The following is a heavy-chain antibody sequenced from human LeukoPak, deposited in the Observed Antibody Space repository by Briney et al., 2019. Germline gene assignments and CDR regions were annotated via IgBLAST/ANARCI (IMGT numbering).Heavy chain of an antibody. CDR2: VYTSGST. V-gene: IGHV4-59*10. CDR3: AGHNFWSGYIDY. D-gene: IGHD3-3*01. CDR1: GGSFSGYY. Sequence: PSETLSLTCAVYGGSFSGYYWSWIRQPAGKGLEWIGRVYTSGSTNYNPSLKSRVTMSVDTSKNQFSLKLSSVTAADTAVYYCAGHNFWSGYIDYWGQGTLVTVSS. J-gene: IGHJ4*02.